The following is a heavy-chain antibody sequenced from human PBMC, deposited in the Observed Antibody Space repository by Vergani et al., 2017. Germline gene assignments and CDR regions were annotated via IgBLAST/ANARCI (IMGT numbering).Heavy chain of an antibody. CDR2: IGVAGDT. D-gene: IGHD3-16*01. Sequence: EVQLVESGGGLIQPGGSLRLSCAASGFTVSSNYMSWVRQAPGKGLEWVSAIGVAGDTFYSGSVKGRFTIYRENAKKSLYLQMNSLRAGDTAVYYCARESYMIRAFDIWGQGTLVTVSS. V-gene: IGHV3-13*01. CDR1: GFTVSSNY. CDR3: ARESYMIRAFDI. J-gene: IGHJ3*02.